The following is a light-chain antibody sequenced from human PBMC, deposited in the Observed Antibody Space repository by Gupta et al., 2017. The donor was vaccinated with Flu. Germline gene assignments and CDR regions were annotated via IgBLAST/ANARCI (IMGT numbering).Light chain of an antibody. Sequence: DRATLSCRAGQSVRSKLSWYQQKPGPPPSLLSYGASTRATGIPARYSGSGSGTEFTLTLDSLQSDDFAVYFCQQYKNWPLFTFGGGTSVEIK. V-gene: IGKV3-15*01. CDR3: QQYKNWPLFT. CDR1: QSVRSK. J-gene: IGKJ4*01. CDR2: GAS.